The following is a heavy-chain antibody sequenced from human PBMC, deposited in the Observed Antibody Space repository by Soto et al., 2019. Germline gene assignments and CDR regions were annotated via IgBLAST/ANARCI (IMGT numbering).Heavy chain of an antibody. CDR2: IIPIFGTA. CDR1: GSTFSSYA. D-gene: IGHD3-9*01. V-gene: IGHV1-69*13. J-gene: IGHJ4*02. CDR3: ARRPSRLRYFDWLNNAYFDY. Sequence: SVKVSCKASGSTFSSYAISWVRQAPGQGLEWMGGIIPIFGTANYAQKFQGRVTITADESTSTAYMELSSLRSEDTAVYYCARRPSRLRYFDWLNNAYFDYWGQGTLVTVSS.